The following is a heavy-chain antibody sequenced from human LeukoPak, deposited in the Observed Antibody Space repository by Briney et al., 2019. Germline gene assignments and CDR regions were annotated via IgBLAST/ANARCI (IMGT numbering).Heavy chain of an antibody. J-gene: IGHJ6*02. V-gene: IGHV3-33*01. Sequence: PGRSLRLSCAASGFTFSSYGMHWVRQAPGKGLEWVAVIWYDGSNKYYADSVKGRFTISRDNSKNTLYLQMNSLRAEDTAVYYCAGRKAGYGMDVWGQGTTVTVSS. CDR3: AGRKAGYGMDV. CDR2: IWYDGSNK. CDR1: GFTFSSYG. D-gene: IGHD1-14*01.